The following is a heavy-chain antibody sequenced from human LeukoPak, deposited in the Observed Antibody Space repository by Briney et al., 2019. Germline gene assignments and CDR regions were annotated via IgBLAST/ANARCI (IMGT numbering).Heavy chain of an antibody. V-gene: IGHV4-4*02. Sequence: KPSGTLSLTCAVSGGSISSSNWWSWVRQPPGKGLEWIGEINHSGSTNYSPSLKSRVTISTDTSKNQFSLKLSSVTAADTAVYFCARGGGEAPSSWGQGNLVTVSS. D-gene: IGHD2-21*01. CDR3: ARGGGEAPSS. J-gene: IGHJ4*02. CDR2: INHSGST. CDR1: GGSISSSNW.